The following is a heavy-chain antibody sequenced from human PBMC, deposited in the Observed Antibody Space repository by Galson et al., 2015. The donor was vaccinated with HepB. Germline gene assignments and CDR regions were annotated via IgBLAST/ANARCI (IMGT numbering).Heavy chain of an antibody. V-gene: IGHV4-4*07. CDR1: GGSISSYY. J-gene: IGHJ6*02. CDR2: IYTSGST. Sequence: ETLSLTCTVSGGSISSYYWSWIRQPAGKGLEWIGRIYTSGSTNYNPSLKSRVTMSVDTSKNQFSLKLSSVIATDTAVYYCARGGSGWYLYGMDVWGQGTTVTVSS. CDR3: ARGGSGWYLYGMDV. D-gene: IGHD6-19*01.